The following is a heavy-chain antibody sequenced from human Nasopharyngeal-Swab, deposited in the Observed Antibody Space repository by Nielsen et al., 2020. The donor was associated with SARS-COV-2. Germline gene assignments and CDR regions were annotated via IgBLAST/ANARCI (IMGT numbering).Heavy chain of an antibody. CDR3: ARGPPGSGGSAENWFDP. Sequence: SETLSLTCAVYGGSFSGYYWSWIRQPPGKGLEWIGEINHSGSTNYNPSLKSRVTISVDTSKNQFSLKLSSVTAADTAVYYCARGPPGSGGSAENWFDPWGQGTLVTVSS. J-gene: IGHJ5*02. D-gene: IGHD2-15*01. CDR1: GGSFSGYY. CDR2: INHSGST. V-gene: IGHV4-34*01.